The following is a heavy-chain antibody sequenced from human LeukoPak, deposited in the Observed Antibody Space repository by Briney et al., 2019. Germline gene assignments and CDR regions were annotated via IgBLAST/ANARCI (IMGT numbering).Heavy chain of an antibody. CDR1: GGSISSGGYY. D-gene: IGHD6-13*01. J-gene: IGHJ4*02. CDR2: IYYSGST. V-gene: IGHV4-31*03. CDR3: ARVFGYRTSWRHFDN. Sequence: SQTLSLTCTVSGGSISSGGYYWSWIRQHPGKGLEWIGHIYYSGSTYYNPSLKSRVTISVDTSKNQFSLKLSSVTAADTAVYYCARVFGYRTSWRHFDNWGQGTPVTVSS.